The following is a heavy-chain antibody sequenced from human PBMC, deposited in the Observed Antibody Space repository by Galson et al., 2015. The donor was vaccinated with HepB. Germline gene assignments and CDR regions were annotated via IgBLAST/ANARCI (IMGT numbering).Heavy chain of an antibody. CDR1: GFTFSSYA. V-gene: IGHV3-30-3*01. J-gene: IGHJ1*01. CDR3: LGTFITNAEYFQR. CDR2: ISYDGNNK. Sequence: SLRLSCAASGFTFSSYAMHWVRQAPGKGLEFVAVISYDGNNKYYADSVKGRFTISRDNSKDTLYLQMNSLRPEDTAVYYCLGTFITNAEYFQRWGQGTLITVPS. D-gene: IGHD3-22*01.